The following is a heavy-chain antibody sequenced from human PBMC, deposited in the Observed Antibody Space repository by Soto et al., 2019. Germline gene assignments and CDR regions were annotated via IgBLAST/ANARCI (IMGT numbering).Heavy chain of an antibody. J-gene: IGHJ6*02. CDR2: IMPVFPTP. CDR3: ARDKDRQQLGGNYYYIMDV. V-gene: IGHV1-69*12. CDR1: GGTFRTSA. Sequence: QVQLVQSGAEVKKPGSSVRVSCKTSGGTFRTSAISWVRQAPGQGLEWMGGIMPVFPTPDYSQKLQGRVTIPADESTSTAYMELSSLRSEDTAVYYCARDKDRQQLGGNYYYIMDVWGQGTTVTVSS. D-gene: IGHD3-3*02.